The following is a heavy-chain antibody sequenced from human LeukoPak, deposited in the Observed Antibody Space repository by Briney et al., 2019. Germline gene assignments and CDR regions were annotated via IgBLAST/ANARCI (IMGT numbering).Heavy chain of an antibody. V-gene: IGHV3-74*01. CDR2: IKFDGSLA. CDR3: VTGHYDSRMYFDL. J-gene: IGHJ2*01. CDR1: GLTFNTYW. D-gene: IGHD3-16*01. Sequence: GGSLRLSCGASGLTFNTYWIHWVRQAPGRGLVWVSQIKFDGSLASYADSVKGRFTISRDNTKNTLYLQMNSLGTEDTAVYYCVTGHYDSRMYFDLWGRGTLVIVSS.